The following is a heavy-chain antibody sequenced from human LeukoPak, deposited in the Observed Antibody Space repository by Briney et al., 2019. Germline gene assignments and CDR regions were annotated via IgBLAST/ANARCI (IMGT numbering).Heavy chain of an antibody. J-gene: IGHJ5*02. Sequence: SVNVSCKASGGTFSSYAISWVRQAPGQGLEWMGGIIPIFGTANYAQKFQGRVTITADESTSTAYMELSSLRSEDTAVYYCARSRSDFWSGYYSWFDPWGQGTLVTVSS. CDR3: ARSRSDFWSGYYSWFDP. CDR1: GGTFSSYA. D-gene: IGHD3-3*01. CDR2: IIPIFGTA. V-gene: IGHV1-69*13.